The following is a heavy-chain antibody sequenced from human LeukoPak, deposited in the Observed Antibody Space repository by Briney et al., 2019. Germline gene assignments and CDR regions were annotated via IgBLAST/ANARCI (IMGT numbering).Heavy chain of an antibody. CDR2: IIPIFGTA. Sequence: SVKVSCKASGGTFSSYAINWVRQAPGQGLEWMGGIIPIFGTANYAQKFQGRVTITADESTSTAYMELSSLRSEDTAVYYCARDPGDYGDYLLDYWGQGTLVTVSS. D-gene: IGHD4-17*01. CDR1: GGTFSSYA. V-gene: IGHV1-69*01. J-gene: IGHJ4*02. CDR3: ARDPGDYGDYLLDY.